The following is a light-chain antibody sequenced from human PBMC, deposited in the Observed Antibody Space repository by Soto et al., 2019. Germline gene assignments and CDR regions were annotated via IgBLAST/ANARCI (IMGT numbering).Light chain of an antibody. CDR3: QKYRSVPV. CDR2: AAS. V-gene: IGKV1-27*01. J-gene: IGKJ3*01. Sequence: IQMTQSPTSLSASVGDRVTITCRASQDIRNFVARYQQKPGKAPKLLIYAASTLQSGVPSRFSGSGSWTDFTLTINSLQPEDVASYSCQKYRSVPVFGPGTKVEIK. CDR1: QDIRNF.